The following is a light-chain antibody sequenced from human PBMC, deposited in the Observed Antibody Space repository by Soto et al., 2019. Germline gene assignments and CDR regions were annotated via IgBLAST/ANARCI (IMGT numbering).Light chain of an antibody. CDR3: SSYTSRTTLVV. J-gene: IGLJ2*01. V-gene: IGLV2-14*01. CDR1: SSDIGAYNY. Sequence: QSALTQPASVSGSPGQSVTISCTGSSSDIGAYNYVSWYQQSPGEAPKLIIFEVSHRPSGVSDRFSGSKSGDTASLTISGLHCEDEADYYCSSYTSRTTLVVFGGGTKLTVL. CDR2: EVS.